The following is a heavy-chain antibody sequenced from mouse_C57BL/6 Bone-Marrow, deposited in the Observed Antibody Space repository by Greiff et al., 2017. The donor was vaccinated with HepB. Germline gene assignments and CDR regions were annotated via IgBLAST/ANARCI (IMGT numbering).Heavy chain of an antibody. V-gene: IGHV1-15*01. CDR2: IDPETGGT. CDR1: GYTFTDYE. J-gene: IGHJ4*01. Sequence: QVQLKESGAELVRPGASVTLSCKASGYTFTDYEMHWVKQTPVHGLEWIGAIDPETGGTAYNQKFKGKAILTADKSSSTAYMELRSLTSEDYAVYYCTRSEDGYYFYYAMDYWGQGTSVTVSS. D-gene: IGHD2-3*01. CDR3: TRSEDGYYFYYAMDY.